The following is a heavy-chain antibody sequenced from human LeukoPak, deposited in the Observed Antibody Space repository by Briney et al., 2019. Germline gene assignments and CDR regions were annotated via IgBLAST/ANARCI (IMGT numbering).Heavy chain of an antibody. J-gene: IGHJ4*02. CDR3: ARGAEYYAIWRGYAGYSDY. CDR2: ISHRGST. Sequence: SETLSLTCTVSGYSISNGYYWGWIRQPPGKGLEWVGSISHRGSTYYNPSLRIRITISLDRSKQKFSLKLTSVTAADTAVYFCARGAEYYAIWRGYAGYSDYWGQGISVTVSS. D-gene: IGHD3-3*01. CDR1: GYSISNGYY. V-gene: IGHV4-38-2*02.